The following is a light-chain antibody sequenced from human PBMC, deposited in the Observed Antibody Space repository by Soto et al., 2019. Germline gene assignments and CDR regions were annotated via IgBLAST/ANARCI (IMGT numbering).Light chain of an antibody. CDR3: QQYNNWPLT. CDR1: QSVGNN. J-gene: IGKJ4*01. V-gene: IGKV3-15*01. Sequence: EIVMTQSPAPLSVSPGERATLSCRASQSVGNNLAWYQQKPGQAPRLLMYSASTRATGIPARFSGSGSGTEFTLTISSLQSEDFAVYYCQQYNNWPLTFGGGTRVEIK. CDR2: SAS.